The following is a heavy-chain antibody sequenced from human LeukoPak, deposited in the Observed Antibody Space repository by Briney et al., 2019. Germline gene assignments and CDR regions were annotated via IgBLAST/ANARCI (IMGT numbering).Heavy chain of an antibody. V-gene: IGHV3-30*18. D-gene: IGHD3-10*02. CDR2: ISYDGSNK. J-gene: IGHJ6*02. CDR1: GFTFSSYG. CDR3: AKSVRGYNYYYYYGMDV. Sequence: GGSLRLSCAASGFTFSSYGIHWVRQAPGKGLEWVAVISYDGSNKYYADSVKGRFTISRDNSKNTLYLQMNSLRAEDTAVYYCAKSVRGYNYYYYYGMDVWGQGTTVAVSS.